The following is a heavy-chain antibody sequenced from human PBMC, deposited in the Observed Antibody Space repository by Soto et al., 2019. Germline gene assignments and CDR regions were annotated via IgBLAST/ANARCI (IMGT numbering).Heavy chain of an antibody. CDR1: GFTFSSYA. CDR2: ISGSGGST. J-gene: IGHJ4*02. V-gene: IGHV3-23*01. Sequence: EVQLLDSGGGLVQPGGSLRLSCAASGFTFSSYAMSLVRQAQGKGMEWVSAISGSGGSTYYADSVKGRFTISRDNSKNTLYLQMNSLRAEDTAVYYCAKEGEHSSGLANFDYWGQGTLVTVSS. CDR3: AKEGEHSSGLANFDY. D-gene: IGHD6-19*01.